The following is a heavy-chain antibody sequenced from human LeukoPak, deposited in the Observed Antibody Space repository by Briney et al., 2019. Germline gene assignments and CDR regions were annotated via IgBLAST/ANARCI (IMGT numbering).Heavy chain of an antibody. CDR1: GFTFSSYG. V-gene: IGHV3-33*01. D-gene: IGHD1-1*01. CDR3: AVYNWNDLAFDY. J-gene: IGHJ4*02. CDR2: IWYDGSNK. Sequence: GRSLRLSCAASGFTFSSYGMHWVRQAPGKGLEWVAVIWYDGSNKYYADSVKSRFTISRDNSKNTLYLQMNSLRAEDTAVYYCAVYNWNDLAFDYWGQGTLVTVSS.